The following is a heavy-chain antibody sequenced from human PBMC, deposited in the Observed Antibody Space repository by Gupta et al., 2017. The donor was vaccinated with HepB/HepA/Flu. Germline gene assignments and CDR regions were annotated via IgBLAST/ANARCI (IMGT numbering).Heavy chain of an antibody. Sequence: QVQLEESGGGVVQPGRSLRLSCTASGFTFSRYGMHWVRQAPGKGLEWVAVILNDGSKNLHADSVKGRFTISRDNLNNILYLQMDSLSAEDTAVYYCARDDELPGNNCDYWGQGTRVTVAS. CDR1: GFTFSRYG. D-gene: IGHD1-26*01. CDR3: ARDDELPGNNCDY. V-gene: IGHV3-33*01. CDR2: ILNDGSKN. J-gene: IGHJ4*02.